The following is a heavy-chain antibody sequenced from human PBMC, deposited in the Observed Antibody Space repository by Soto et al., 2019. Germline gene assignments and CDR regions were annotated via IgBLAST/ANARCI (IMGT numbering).Heavy chain of an antibody. CDR2: MDTDSGKT. CDR3: ARQPDEYWGGFNWFDP. J-gene: IGHJ5*02. CDR1: GYTFTSHK. Sequence: QVQLVQSGAEVKKPGASVKVSCKASGYTFTSHKINWVRQATGQGLEWMGWMDTDSGKTAYVQKFQGRVTMTRNTSIGTAYMELNSLRSEDTAMYYCARQPDEYWGGFNWFDPWGQGTLVNVSS. D-gene: IGHD2-21*01. V-gene: IGHV1-8*01.